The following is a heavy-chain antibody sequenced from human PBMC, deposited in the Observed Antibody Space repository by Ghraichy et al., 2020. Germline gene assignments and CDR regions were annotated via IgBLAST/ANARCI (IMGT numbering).Heavy chain of an antibody. V-gene: IGHV1-18*01. CDR2: ISAYNGNT. J-gene: IGHJ3*02. Sequence: RKGWISAYNGNTNYAQKLQGRVTMTTDTSTSTAYMELRSLISDDTAVYYCARDSAAVDAVDSWGQGTMV. CDR3: ARDSAAVDAVDS. D-gene: IGHD2-15*01.